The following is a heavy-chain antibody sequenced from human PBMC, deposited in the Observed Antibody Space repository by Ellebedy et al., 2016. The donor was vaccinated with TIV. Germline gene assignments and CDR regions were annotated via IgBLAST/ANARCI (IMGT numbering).Heavy chain of an antibody. D-gene: IGHD4-17*01. Sequence: GESLKISXVGSGFSFSNSWIHWVRQAPGRGLVWVSRMNGDGSVSNYADSVTGRFTISRDNAKDSLYLQMNSLRAEDTAVYYCARDKGAATVHYDNWGQGTLVTVSS. CDR1: GFSFSNSW. CDR2: MNGDGSVS. V-gene: IGHV3-74*01. CDR3: ARDKGAATVHYDN. J-gene: IGHJ4*02.